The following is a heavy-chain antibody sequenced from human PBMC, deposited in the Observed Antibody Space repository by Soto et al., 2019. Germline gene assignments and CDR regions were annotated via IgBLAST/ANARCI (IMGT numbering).Heavy chain of an antibody. CDR1: RFSVTNNKY. CDR2: IYHSGAT. Sequence: QAQLQESGPGLVRPSGTLSLTCTVSRFSVTNNKYWNWVRQSPGKALEWIGEIYHSGATYYNPSLSGRASISMDKSKNQIPLNLTSGTAADTAVYYWARDSRYCTDGGFSIMRDAFDVWGQGTLVTVSS. J-gene: IGHJ3*01. D-gene: IGHD2-8*01. V-gene: IGHV4-4*02. CDR3: ARDSRYCTDGGFSIMRDAFDV.